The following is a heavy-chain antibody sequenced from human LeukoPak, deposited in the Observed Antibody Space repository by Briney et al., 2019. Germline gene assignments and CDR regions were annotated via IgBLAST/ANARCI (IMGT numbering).Heavy chain of an antibody. CDR2: IYYSGST. V-gene: IGHV4-59*08. D-gene: IGHD1-26*01. CDR3: ARLHHSGIYFGTVDY. Sequence: SETLSLTCTVSGGSISSYYWSWIRQPPGKGLEWIGYIYYSGSTNYNPSLKSRVTISVDTSKNQFSLKLSSVTAADTAVYYCARLHHSGIYFGTVDYWGQGTLVTVSS. CDR1: GGSISSYY. J-gene: IGHJ4*02.